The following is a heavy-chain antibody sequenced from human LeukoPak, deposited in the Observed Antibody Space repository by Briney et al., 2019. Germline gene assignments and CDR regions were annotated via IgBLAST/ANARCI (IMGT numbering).Heavy chain of an antibody. Sequence: SVKVSCKASEGTFSSYAISWVRQAPGQGLEWMGRIIPILGIANYAQKFQGRVTITADKSTSTAYMELSSLRSEDTAVYYCASTPPLDYWGQGTLVTVSS. J-gene: IGHJ4*02. CDR1: EGTFSSYA. D-gene: IGHD3-16*02. V-gene: IGHV1-69*04. CDR2: IIPILGIA. CDR3: ASTPPLDY.